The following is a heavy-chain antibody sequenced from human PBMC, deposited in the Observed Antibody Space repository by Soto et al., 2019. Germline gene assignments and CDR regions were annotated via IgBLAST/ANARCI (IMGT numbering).Heavy chain of an antibody. CDR3: TRGAGAPWVRFDS. CDR1: GYSITSGFY. Sequence: KTSETLSLTCGVSGYSITSGFYWDWVRQSPGKGLEWIGSISYSAKTFYNPSLASRLSIAVDTSMNQFSLRLTSVTAADTALYYCTRGAGAPWVRFDSWGQGTLVTVSS. V-gene: IGHV4-38-2*01. CDR2: ISYSAKT. J-gene: IGHJ4*02. D-gene: IGHD3-22*01.